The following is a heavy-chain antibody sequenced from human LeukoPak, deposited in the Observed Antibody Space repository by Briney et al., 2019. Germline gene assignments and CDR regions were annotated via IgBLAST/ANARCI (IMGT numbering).Heavy chain of an antibody. J-gene: IGHJ4*02. Sequence: SETLSLTCTVSGYSISNGYYWGWIRQPPGKGLEWVGSISHRGSTYYNPSLRSRVTISLDRSKQKFSLKLTSVTAADTAAYAIWRGYAGYSDYWGQGISVTVSS. CDR2: ISHRGST. CDR3: WRGYAGYSDY. CDR1: GYSISNGYY. D-gene: IGHD3-3*01. V-gene: IGHV4-38-2*02.